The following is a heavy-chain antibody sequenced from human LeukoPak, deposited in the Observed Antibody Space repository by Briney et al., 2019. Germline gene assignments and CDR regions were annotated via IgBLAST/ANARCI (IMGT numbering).Heavy chain of an antibody. CDR1: GYSISSGYY. CDR2: SYYNGNT. V-gene: IGHV4-61*01. J-gene: IGHJ4*02. D-gene: IGHD1-26*01. Sequence: SETLSLTCTVSGYSISSGYYWGWIRQPPGKGLEWIGFSYYNGNTNYNPSLKSRVTISVDTSKNQFSPKLSSVTAADTAVYYCATYSVASFFDYWGQGTLVTVSS. CDR3: ATYSVASFFDY.